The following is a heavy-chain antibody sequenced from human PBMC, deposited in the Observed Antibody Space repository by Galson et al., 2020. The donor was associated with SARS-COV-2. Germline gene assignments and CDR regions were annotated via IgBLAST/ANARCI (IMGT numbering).Heavy chain of an antibody. Sequence: ASVTVSCKASGYTFTSYGISWVRQAPGQGLEWMGWISAYNGNTNYAQKLQGRVTMTTDTSTSTANMELRSLRSDDTAVYYCARYRRRITIFGVVRDFDYWGQGSLVTVSS. CDR2: ISAYNGNT. V-gene: IGHV1-18*01. D-gene: IGHD3-3*01. CDR3: ARYRRRITIFGVVRDFDY. CDR1: GYTFTSYG. J-gene: IGHJ4*02.